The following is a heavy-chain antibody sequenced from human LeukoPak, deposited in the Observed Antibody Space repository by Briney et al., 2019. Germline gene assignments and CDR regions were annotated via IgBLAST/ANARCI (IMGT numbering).Heavy chain of an antibody. CDR3: ARATRSIAARKGFDP. J-gene: IGHJ5*02. Sequence: ASVKVSCKASGYTFTSYGISWVRQAPGQGLEWMGWISAYNGNTNYAQKLQGGVTMTTDTSTSTAYMELRSLRSDDTAVYYCARATRSIAARKGFDPWGQGTLVTVSS. V-gene: IGHV1-18*01. CDR1: GYTFTSYG. CDR2: ISAYNGNT. D-gene: IGHD6-6*01.